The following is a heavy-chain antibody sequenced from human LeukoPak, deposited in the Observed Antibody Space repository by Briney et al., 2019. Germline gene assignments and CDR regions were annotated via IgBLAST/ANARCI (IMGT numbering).Heavy chain of an antibody. D-gene: IGHD3-9*01. Sequence: ASVKVSCKASGYTFTADYIHWVRRAPGQGLEWMGWINPNNGGTNYAQKFQGRVTMTRDTSISTAYMELSRLRSDDTAVYYCAREGYDILTGYPAFDIWGQGTMVTVSS. CDR2: INPNNGGT. CDR1: GYTFTADY. CDR3: AREGYDILTGYPAFDI. V-gene: IGHV1-2*02. J-gene: IGHJ3*02.